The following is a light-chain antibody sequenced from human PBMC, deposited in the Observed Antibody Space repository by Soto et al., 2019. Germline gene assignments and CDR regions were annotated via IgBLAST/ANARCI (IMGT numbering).Light chain of an antibody. V-gene: IGKV3-20*01. Sequence: VLTQSPATLSLSPGERATLSCRASQTVSSGHLAWYQQKPGQAPRLLISGGTSRATGIPDRFSGSGSGTDFTLTVSRLEPEDFEVYYCQQYVSSPYTFGQGTKVDIK. CDR2: GGT. CDR3: QQYVSSPYT. CDR1: QTVSSGH. J-gene: IGKJ2*01.